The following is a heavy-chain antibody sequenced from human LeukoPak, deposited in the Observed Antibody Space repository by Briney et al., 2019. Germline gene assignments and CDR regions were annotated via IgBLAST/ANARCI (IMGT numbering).Heavy chain of an antibody. J-gene: IGHJ3*02. CDR1: GFTFSGSW. CDR2: IIGDGSGA. Sequence: QPGGSLRLSCAASGFTFSGSWMHWVRQAPGKGLEWVSRIIGDGSGATYADSVKGRFAISRDNAKNSLYLQMNSLRAEDTAVYYCARLADDFWSGYYNDAFDIWGQGTMVTVSS. D-gene: IGHD3-3*01. CDR3: ARLADDFWSGYYNDAFDI. V-gene: IGHV3-74*01.